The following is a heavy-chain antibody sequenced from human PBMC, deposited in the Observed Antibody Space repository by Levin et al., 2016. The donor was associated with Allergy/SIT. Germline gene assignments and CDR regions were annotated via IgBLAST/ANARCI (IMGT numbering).Heavy chain of an antibody. J-gene: IGHJ6*02. V-gene: IGHV1-69*04. CDR2: IIPILGIA. CDR3: AREDIVVVPAAFPYYYYGMDV. D-gene: IGHD2-2*01. Sequence: WVRQAPGQGLEWMGRIIPILGIANYAQKFQGRVTITADKSTSTAYMELSSLRSEDTAVYYCAREDIVVVPAAFPYYYYGMDVWGQGTTVTVSS.